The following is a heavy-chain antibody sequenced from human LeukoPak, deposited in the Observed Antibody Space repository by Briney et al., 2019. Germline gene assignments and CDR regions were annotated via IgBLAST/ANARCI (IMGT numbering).Heavy chain of an antibody. Sequence: SETLSLTCTVSGGSISSYYWSWIRQPPGKGLEWIGYIYYSGSINYNPSLKSRVTISVDTSKNQFSLKLTSVTAADTAVYYCARDKYYYYYIDGWGKGTTVTVSS. V-gene: IGHV4-59*01. CDR2: IYYSGSI. CDR3: ARDKYYYYYIDG. CDR1: GGSISSYY. J-gene: IGHJ6*03.